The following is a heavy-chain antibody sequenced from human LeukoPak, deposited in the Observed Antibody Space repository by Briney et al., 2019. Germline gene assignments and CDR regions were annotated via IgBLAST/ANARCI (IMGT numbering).Heavy chain of an antibody. J-gene: IGHJ5*02. V-gene: IGHV4-30-4*08. D-gene: IGHD6-25*01. CDR2: IYYSGST. CDR1: GGSISSGDYY. Sequence: PSQTLSLTCTVSGGSISSGDYYWSWIRQPPGKGLEWIGYIYYSGSTYYNPSLKSRVTISVDTSKNQFSLKLSSVTAADTAVYYGARYSSGWDGRWFDPWGQGTLVTVSS. CDR3: ARYSSGWDGRWFDP.